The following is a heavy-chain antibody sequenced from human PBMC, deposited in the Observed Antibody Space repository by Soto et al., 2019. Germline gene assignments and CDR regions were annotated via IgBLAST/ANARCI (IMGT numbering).Heavy chain of an antibody. D-gene: IGHD3-3*01. J-gene: IGHJ6*02. CDR1: GYSFTNYW. CDR2: IYPGDSDT. V-gene: IGHV5-51*01. Sequence: PGESLKISCKGSGYSFTNYWIGWVRQMPGEGLEWMGLIYPGDSDTRYSPSFQGQVTISADKSISTAYLQWSSLKASDTAMYYCARHGYYDFWSGYPYAPYGMDVWGQGTTVTVSS. CDR3: ARHGYYDFWSGYPYAPYGMDV.